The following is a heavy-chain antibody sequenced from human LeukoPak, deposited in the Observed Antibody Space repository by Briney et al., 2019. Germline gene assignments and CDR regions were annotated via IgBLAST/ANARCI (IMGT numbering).Heavy chain of an antibody. J-gene: IGHJ3*02. V-gene: IGHV4-39*07. CDR1: GGSISSSSYY. CDR3: ARVMMDGDRYYDILTGPHDAFDI. D-gene: IGHD3-9*01. CDR2: IYYSGST. Sequence: PSETLSLTCTVSGGSISSSSYYWGWIRQPPGKGLEWIGSIYYSGSTYYNPSLKSRVTISVDTSKNQFSLKLSSVTAADTAVYYCARVMMDGDRYYDILTGPHDAFDIWGQGTMVTVSS.